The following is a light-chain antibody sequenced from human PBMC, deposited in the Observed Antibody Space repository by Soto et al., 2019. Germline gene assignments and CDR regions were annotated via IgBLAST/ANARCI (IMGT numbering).Light chain of an antibody. CDR3: QQGHSTPVT. Sequence: DIQMTQSPSSLSASVGDCVTITCRASQSISNYLNWYQQKPGQAPNLLIYTTSSLKSGVPSRFSGSGSGTDFTLTISSLRPEDFATYFCQQGHSTPVTFGGGTKVEI. CDR2: TTS. V-gene: IGKV1-39*01. J-gene: IGKJ4*01. CDR1: QSISNY.